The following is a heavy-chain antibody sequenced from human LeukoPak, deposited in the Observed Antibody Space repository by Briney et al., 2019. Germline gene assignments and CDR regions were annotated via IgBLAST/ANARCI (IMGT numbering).Heavy chain of an antibody. D-gene: IGHD6-13*01. J-gene: IGHJ5*02. CDR3: ASASSRQGDWFDP. V-gene: IGHV3-21*01. Sequence: GSLRLSCAASGFTFSSYSMNWVRQAPGKGLEWVSSISSSSSYIYYADSVKGRFTIPRDNAKNSLYLQMNSLRAEDTAVYYCASASSRQGDWFDPWGQGTLVTVSS. CDR2: ISSSSSYI. CDR1: GFTFSSYS.